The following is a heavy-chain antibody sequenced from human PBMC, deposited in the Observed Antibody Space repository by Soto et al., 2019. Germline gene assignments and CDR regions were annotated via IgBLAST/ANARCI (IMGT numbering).Heavy chain of an antibody. CDR2: ISASGTHT. D-gene: IGHD1-1*01. V-gene: IGHV3-23*01. Sequence: EVQLLESGGGFVQPGGSLRLSCAASGFTFSTFAMTWVRQAPGKGLEWVSSISASGTHTYHADSGRGRFTISRDDSINTLYLQLNSFRGGDTAVYYCAKGLRPWNHMDAWGRRTTVTVSS. CDR3: AKGLRPWNHMDA. J-gene: IGHJ6*03. CDR1: GFTFSTFA.